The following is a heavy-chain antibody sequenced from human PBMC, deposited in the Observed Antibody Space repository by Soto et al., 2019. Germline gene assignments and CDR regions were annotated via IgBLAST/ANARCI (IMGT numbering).Heavy chain of an antibody. Sequence: ASVKVSCKASGGTFSSYAISWVRQAPGQGLEWMGGIIPIFGTANYAQKFQGRVTITADESTSTAYMELSSLRSEDTAVYYCARGQAGAWGFGPWGQGTLVTVSS. V-gene: IGHV1-69*13. J-gene: IGHJ5*02. CDR2: IIPIFGTA. CDR1: GGTFSSYA. CDR3: ARGQAGAWGFGP. D-gene: IGHD7-27*01.